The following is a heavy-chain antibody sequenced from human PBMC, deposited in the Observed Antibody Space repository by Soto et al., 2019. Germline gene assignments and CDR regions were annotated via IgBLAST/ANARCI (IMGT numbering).Heavy chain of an antibody. J-gene: IGHJ2*01. CDR2: ISWNSGRI. Sequence: PGGSLRLSCAASGFTFDDYAMYWVRQAPGKGLEWVSGISWNSGRIGYADSVKGRFTISRDNAKNSLYLQMNYLRAEDTAFYYCVRDRHLRYYDEQGADLWGRGTLVTVSS. CDR1: GFTFDDYA. D-gene: IGHD3-9*01. CDR3: VRDRHLRYYDEQGADL. V-gene: IGHV3-9*01.